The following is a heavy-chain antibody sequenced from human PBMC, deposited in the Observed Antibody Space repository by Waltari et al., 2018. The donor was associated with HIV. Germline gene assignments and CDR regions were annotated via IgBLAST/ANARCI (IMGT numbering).Heavy chain of an antibody. D-gene: IGHD6-25*01. CDR1: GFTFSSYS. J-gene: IGHJ4*02. Sequence: EVQLVESGGGLVKPGGSLRLSCAASGFTFSSYSMNWVRQAPGKGLEWVSSISSSSSYIYYADSVKGRFTISRDNAKNSLYLQMNSLRAEDTAVYYCAVAARDYYFDYWGQGTLVTVSS. CDR2: ISSSSSYI. CDR3: AVAARDYYFDY. V-gene: IGHV3-21*01.